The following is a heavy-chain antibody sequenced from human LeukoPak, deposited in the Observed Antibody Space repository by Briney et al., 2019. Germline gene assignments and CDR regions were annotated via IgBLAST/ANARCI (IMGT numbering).Heavy chain of an antibody. Sequence: PSETLSLTCTVTGGSISSYYWSWLRQSPGKGPEWIGYIYHSGNTNYNPSLKSRLTISVARSKNQISLRLTSVTAADTAVYYCVRSSGGWDFLDSFDPWGQGTLVTVSS. D-gene: IGHD6-19*01. V-gene: IGHV4-59*08. CDR3: VRSSGGWDFLDSFDP. J-gene: IGHJ5*02. CDR2: IYHSGNT. CDR1: GGSISSYY.